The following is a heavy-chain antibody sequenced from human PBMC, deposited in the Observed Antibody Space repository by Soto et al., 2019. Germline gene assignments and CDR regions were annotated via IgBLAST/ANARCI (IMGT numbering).Heavy chain of an antibody. V-gene: IGHV3-23*01. CDR3: AKALMVYGSYYYGMDV. CDR2: ISGSGGST. J-gene: IGHJ6*02. D-gene: IGHD2-8*01. CDR1: GFTFSSYA. Sequence: EVQLLESGGGLVQPGGSLRLSCAASGFTFSSYAMSWVRQAPGKGLEWVSAISGSGGSTYYADSVKGRFTISRDNSKNTLYLPMNSLRAEDTAVYYCAKALMVYGSYYYGMDVWGQGTTVTVSS.